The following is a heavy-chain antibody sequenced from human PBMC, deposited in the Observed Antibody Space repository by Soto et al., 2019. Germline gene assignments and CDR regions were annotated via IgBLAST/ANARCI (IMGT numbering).Heavy chain of an antibody. Sequence: PGGSLRLSCAASGFTFSSYGMHWVRQAPGKGLEWVAVIWYDGSNKYYADSVKGRFTISRDNSKNTLYLQMNSLRAEDTAVYYCAHTYYDSSGYYALDYWGQGTLVTAPQ. J-gene: IGHJ4*02. CDR1: GFTFSSYG. CDR3: AHTYYDSSGYYALDY. CDR2: IWYDGSNK. D-gene: IGHD3-22*01. V-gene: IGHV3-33*01.